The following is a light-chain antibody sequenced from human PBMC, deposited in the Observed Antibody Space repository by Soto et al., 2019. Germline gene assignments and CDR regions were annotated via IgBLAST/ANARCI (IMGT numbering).Light chain of an antibody. J-gene: IGKJ5*01. CDR2: DAS. CDR1: QGLSRY. CDR3: QQRSNWPIT. V-gene: IGKV3-11*01. Sequence: EIVLTQSPATLSLSPGERATLSCRSTQGLSRYLAWYQQKPGQAPRLLIYDASNRATGIPARFSGSGSGTDFTLTISSLEPEDFAIYYCQQRSNWPITFGQGTRLEIK.